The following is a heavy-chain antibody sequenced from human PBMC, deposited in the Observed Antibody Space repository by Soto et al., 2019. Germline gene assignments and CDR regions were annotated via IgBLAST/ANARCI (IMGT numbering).Heavy chain of an antibody. CDR1: GFTFSSYA. V-gene: IGHV3-23*01. CDR3: AKGGNGDYVLAYFDY. Sequence: EVQLLESGGGLVQPGGSLRLSCAASGFTFSSYAMSWVRQAPGKGLEWVSAISGSGGSTYYADSVKGRFTISRDNSKNALYLQMNSLRAEDTAVYYCAKGGNGDYVLAYFDYWGQGTLVTVSS. J-gene: IGHJ4*02. D-gene: IGHD4-17*01. CDR2: ISGSGGST.